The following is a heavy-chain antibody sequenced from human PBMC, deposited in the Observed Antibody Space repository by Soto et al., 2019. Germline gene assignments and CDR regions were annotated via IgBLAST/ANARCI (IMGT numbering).Heavy chain of an antibody. V-gene: IGHV3-30*18. CDR3: AKEYGSTWIHH. D-gene: IGHD6-13*01. CDR1: GFTFSTYG. Sequence: QVQLVESGGGVCQPGRSLRLSCAASGFTFSTYGMHWVRQAPGKGLEWVAAMSYDGTKQYYVDSVKGRFTISRDNSRNTLFLHLNSLRDEDTAVYYCAKEYGSTWIHHWGQGTPVTVSS. J-gene: IGHJ5*02. CDR2: MSYDGTKQ.